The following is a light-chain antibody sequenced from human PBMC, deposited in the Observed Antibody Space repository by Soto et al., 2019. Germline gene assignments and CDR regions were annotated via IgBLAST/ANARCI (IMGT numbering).Light chain of an antibody. CDR2: EVS. J-gene: IGLJ2*01. CDR1: ISDVGGYNY. V-gene: IGLV2-14*01. CDR3: SSYTSSNALV. Sequence: QSVLTQPASVSGSPGQSITISCTGTISDVGGYNYVSWYQQHPDKAPKLMLYEVSNRPSGVSNRFSGSKSGNTASLTISGLQADDEADYYCSSYTSSNALVFGGGTQLTVL.